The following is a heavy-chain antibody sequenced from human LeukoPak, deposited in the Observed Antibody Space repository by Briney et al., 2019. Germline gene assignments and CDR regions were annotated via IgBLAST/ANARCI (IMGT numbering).Heavy chain of an antibody. D-gene: IGHD4-11*01. CDR2: IYYSGST. CDR1: GGSISSYY. CDR3: ASLNTATTTMYYFDY. Sequence: SETLSLTCTVSGGSISSYYWSWIRQPPGKGLEWIGYIYYSGSTNYNPSLKSRVTISVDTSKNQFSLKLSSVTAADTAVYYCASLNTATTTMYYFDYWGQGTLVTVSS. V-gene: IGHV4-59*01. J-gene: IGHJ4*02.